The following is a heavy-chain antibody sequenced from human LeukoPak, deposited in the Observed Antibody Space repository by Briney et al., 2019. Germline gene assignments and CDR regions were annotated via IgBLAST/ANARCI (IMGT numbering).Heavy chain of an antibody. CDR3: ARVMYYYDSSGYYPGEMGY. J-gene: IGHJ4*02. CDR1: GFTFDDYG. Sequence: GGSLTLSSAASGFTFDDYGMSWVRQAPGKGLEWVSGINWNGGSTGYADSVKGRFTTSRDNAKNSLYLQMNSLRAEDTALYYCARVMYYYDSSGYYPGEMGYWGQGALVSVSS. D-gene: IGHD3-22*01. CDR2: INWNGGST. V-gene: IGHV3-20*04.